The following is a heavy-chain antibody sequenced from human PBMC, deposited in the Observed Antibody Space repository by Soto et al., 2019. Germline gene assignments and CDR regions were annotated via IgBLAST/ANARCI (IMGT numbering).Heavy chain of an antibody. D-gene: IGHD3-10*01. CDR1: GDSISSSRYY. Sequence: SETLSLTCAVSGDSISSSRYYWGWIRQPPGRGLEWIASIYFSGSAYYNPSLKSRVTISIDTSKSQFSLRLNSVTAADTAVYYCASYHGSESFYYNGIDYWGQGTLVTVSS. CDR3: ASYHGSESFYYNGIDY. J-gene: IGHJ4*02. V-gene: IGHV4-39*01. CDR2: IYFSGSA.